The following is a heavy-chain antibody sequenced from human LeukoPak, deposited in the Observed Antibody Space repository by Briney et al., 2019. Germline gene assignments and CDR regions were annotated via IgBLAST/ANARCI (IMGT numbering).Heavy chain of an antibody. J-gene: IGHJ4*02. V-gene: IGHV1-69*02. CDR2: IIPILGIA. CDR3: ARAPVGATLAAFDY. Sequence: SVKVSCKASGGTFSSYTISWARQAPGQGLEWMGRIIPILGIANYAQKFQGRVTITADESTSTAYMELSSLRSEDTAVYYCARAPVGATLAAFDYWGQGTLVTVSS. CDR1: GGTFSSYT. D-gene: IGHD1-26*01.